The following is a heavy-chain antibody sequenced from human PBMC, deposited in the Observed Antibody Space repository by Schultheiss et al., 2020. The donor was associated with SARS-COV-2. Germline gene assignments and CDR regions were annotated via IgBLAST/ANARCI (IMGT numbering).Heavy chain of an antibody. CDR3: AREGITIDAYYYYGMDV. CDR1: GFTFSSYG. V-gene: IGHV3-33*08. J-gene: IGHJ6*02. Sequence: GESLKISCAASGFTFSSYGMHWVRQAPGKGLEWVAVIRYDGSNKYYADSVKGRFTISRDNSKNTLYLQMNSLRAEDTAVYYCAREGITIDAYYYYGMDVWGQGTTVTVSS. CDR2: IRYDGSNK. D-gene: IGHD3-9*01.